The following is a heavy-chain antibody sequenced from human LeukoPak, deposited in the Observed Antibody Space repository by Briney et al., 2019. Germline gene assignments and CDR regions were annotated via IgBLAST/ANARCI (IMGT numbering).Heavy chain of an antibody. V-gene: IGHV3-23*01. D-gene: IGHD1/OR15-1a*01. CDR1: GFTFTTYA. CDR3: AQSHSVEQRVYFVY. CDR2: VSDSGGNT. Sequence: GGSLRLSCAASGFTFTTYAMSWVRQAPGKGLEWVSTVSDSGGNTYYADSVKGRFTISRDNSRNTVYLQMNSLSPEDTAVYYCAQSHSVEQRVYFVYWGQGPVLTVPS. J-gene: IGHJ4*02.